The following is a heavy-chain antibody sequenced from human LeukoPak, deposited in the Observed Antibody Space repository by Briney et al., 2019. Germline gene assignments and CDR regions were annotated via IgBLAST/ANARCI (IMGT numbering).Heavy chain of an antibody. CDR3: AREGGYSGYDTREYYYYGMDV. CDR2: INPSGGST. J-gene: IGHJ6*02. Sequence: ASVKVSCKASGDTFTSYYMHWLRQAPGQGLEWMGIINPSGGSTSYAQKFQGRVTMTRDTSTSTVYMELSSLRSEDTAVYYCAREGGYSGYDTREYYYYGMDVWGQGTTVTVSS. V-gene: IGHV1-46*01. D-gene: IGHD5-12*01. CDR1: GDTFTSYY.